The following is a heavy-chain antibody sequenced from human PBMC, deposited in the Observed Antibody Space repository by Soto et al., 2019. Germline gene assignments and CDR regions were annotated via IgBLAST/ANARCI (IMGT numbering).Heavy chain of an antibody. Sequence: QVQLPQWGAGLLKPSETLSLTCAVYGGSFSGYYWSWIRQPPGKGLEWIGEINHSGSTNYNPSLKIRVTISVDTSKTPFSLKLSSVTAAVTAVYYCAREYGDYGVIDYWGQGTLVTCSS. CDR3: AREYGDYGVIDY. CDR1: GGSFSGYY. V-gene: IGHV4-34*01. J-gene: IGHJ4*02. D-gene: IGHD4-17*01. CDR2: INHSGST.